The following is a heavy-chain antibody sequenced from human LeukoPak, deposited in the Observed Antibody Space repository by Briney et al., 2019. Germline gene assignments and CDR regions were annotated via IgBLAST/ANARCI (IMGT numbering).Heavy chain of an antibody. D-gene: IGHD3-10*01. Sequence: GGSLRLSCAASGFTFSSYGMHWVRQAPGKGLEWVAVISYDGSNKYYADSVKGRFTISRDNSKNTLYLQMNSLRAEDTAVYYCASPTGGSGSYWGYYFDYWGQGTLVTVSS. J-gene: IGHJ4*02. CDR3: ASPTGGSGSYWGYYFDY. CDR2: ISYDGSNK. V-gene: IGHV3-30*03. CDR1: GFTFSSYG.